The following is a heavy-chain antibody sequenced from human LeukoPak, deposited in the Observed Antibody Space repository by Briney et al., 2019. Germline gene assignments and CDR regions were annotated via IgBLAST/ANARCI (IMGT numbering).Heavy chain of an antibody. Sequence: GGSLRLSCTVSGFTFYNTWMNWVRWAPGKGLEWVGRIKTRSDGGTTDYAAPINGRFTISRDDSKSTLFLQMNSLKTEDTAVYYCATGGYDFSYWGQGTQVTVSS. J-gene: IGHJ4*02. CDR2: IKTRSDGGTT. V-gene: IGHV3-15*07. CDR3: ATGGYDFSY. D-gene: IGHD5-12*01. CDR1: GFTFYNTW.